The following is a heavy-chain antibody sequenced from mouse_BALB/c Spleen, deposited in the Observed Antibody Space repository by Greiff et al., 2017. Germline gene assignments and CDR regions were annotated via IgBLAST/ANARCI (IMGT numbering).Heavy chain of an antibody. Sequence: EVKLVESGGGLVKPGGSLKLSCAASGFTFSDYYMYWVRQTPEKRLEWVATISDGGSYTYYPDSVKGRFTISRDNAKNNLYLQMSSLKSEDTAMYYCARRTTKGTMDYWGQGTSVTVSS. CDR1: GFTFSDYY. V-gene: IGHV5-4*02. CDR2: ISDGGSYT. CDR3: ARRTTKGTMDY. D-gene: IGHD2-12*01. J-gene: IGHJ4*01.